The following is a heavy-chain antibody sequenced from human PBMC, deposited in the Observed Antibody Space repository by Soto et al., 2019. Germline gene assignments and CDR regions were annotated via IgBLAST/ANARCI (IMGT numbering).Heavy chain of an antibody. Sequence: ASVKVSCKASGYTFTSYDINWVRQATGQGLEWMGWMNPNSGNTGYAQKFQGRVTMTRNTSISTAYMELSSLRSEDTAVYYCARGLRTIFGVVTPYYYYGMDVWGQGTTVTVSS. CDR1: GYTFTSYD. CDR3: ARGLRTIFGVVTPYYYYGMDV. D-gene: IGHD3-3*01. V-gene: IGHV1-8*01. J-gene: IGHJ6*02. CDR2: MNPNSGNT.